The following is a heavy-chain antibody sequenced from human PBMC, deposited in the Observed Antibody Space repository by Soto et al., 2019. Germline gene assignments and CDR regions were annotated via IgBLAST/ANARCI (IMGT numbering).Heavy chain of an antibody. J-gene: IGHJ5*02. Sequence: PSETLSLTCTVSGGSISSYYWSWIRQPPGKGLEWIGYIYYSGSTNYNPSLKSRVTISVDTSKNQFSLKLSSVTAADTAVYYCARGKSSKLNMGFDPWGQGTLVTVSS. CDR3: ARGKSSKLNMGFDP. CDR2: IYYSGST. CDR1: GGSISSYY. D-gene: IGHD1-1*01. V-gene: IGHV4-59*01.